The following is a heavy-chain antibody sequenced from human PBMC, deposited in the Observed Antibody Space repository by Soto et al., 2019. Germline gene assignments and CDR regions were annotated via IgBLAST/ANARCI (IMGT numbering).Heavy chain of an antibody. J-gene: IGHJ4*02. V-gene: IGHV3-20*04. Sequence: SLRLSCAASGFTFDDYGMSWVRQAPGKGLEWVSGIKWNGGSTGYADSVKGRFTISRDNAKSSLYLQMNSLRAEDTALYYCAIHPVAAVDYWGQGTLVTVSS. CDR3: AIHPVAAVDY. CDR1: GFTFDDYG. CDR2: IKWNGGST. D-gene: IGHD6-13*01.